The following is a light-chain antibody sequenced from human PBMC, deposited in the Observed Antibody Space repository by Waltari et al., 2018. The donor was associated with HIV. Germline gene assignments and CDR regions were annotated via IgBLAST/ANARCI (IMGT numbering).Light chain of an antibody. CDR3: TSTSIGSSAPRV. CDR1: PHDIGGYAF. Sequence: QPALTQPASISGSPGQSITLSCTGGPHDIGGYAFASWYQQYPGQAPKVLIYEVTSRPSGVSGRFSASRSGSTASLTISQLQAADEADYFCTSTSIGSSAPRVFGGGTKVTVL. J-gene: IGLJ2*01. CDR2: EVT. V-gene: IGLV2-14*01.